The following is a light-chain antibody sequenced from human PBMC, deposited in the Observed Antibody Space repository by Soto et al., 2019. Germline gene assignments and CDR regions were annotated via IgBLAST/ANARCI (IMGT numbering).Light chain of an antibody. CDR3: SSYTTLNTVI. J-gene: IGLJ2*01. CDR1: SSDVGSSNY. Sequence: QSALTQPASVSVSPGQSITLSCTGSSSDVGSSNYVSWYQQLPGKAPKLIIFDVNNRPSGVSDRCSGSKSDNTASLTISGLQAEDEADYYCSSYTTLNTVIFGGGTKVTVL. V-gene: IGLV2-14*03. CDR2: DVN.